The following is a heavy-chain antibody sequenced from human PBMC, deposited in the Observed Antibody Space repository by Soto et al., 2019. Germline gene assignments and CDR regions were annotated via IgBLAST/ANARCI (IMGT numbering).Heavy chain of an antibody. V-gene: IGHV3-11*04. CDR2: ITSSGSTI. Sequence: GGSLRLSCAASGFTFSDYYMTWIRQAPGKGLEWVSYITSSGSTIYYTDSVKGRFTISRDNAKNSVYLQMNSLRAEDTAVYYCAKDKVPVVVTAPFDYWGQGTLVTVSS. D-gene: IGHD2-21*02. CDR1: GFTFSDYY. J-gene: IGHJ4*02. CDR3: AKDKVPVVVTAPFDY.